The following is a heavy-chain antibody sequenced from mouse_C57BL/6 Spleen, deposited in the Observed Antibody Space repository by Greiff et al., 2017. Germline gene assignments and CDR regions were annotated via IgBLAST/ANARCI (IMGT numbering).Heavy chain of an antibody. V-gene: IGHV1-77*01. Sequence: QVQLQQSGAELVKPGASVKISCKASGYTFTDYYINWVKQRPGQGLEWIGKIGPGSGSTYYNEKFKGQATLTADKSSSTAYMQLSSLTSEDSAVYFCARTYIPITTVVPCYFDYWGQGTTLTVSS. CDR2: IGPGSGST. J-gene: IGHJ2*01. D-gene: IGHD1-1*01. CDR3: ARTYIPITTVVPCYFDY. CDR1: GYTFTDYY.